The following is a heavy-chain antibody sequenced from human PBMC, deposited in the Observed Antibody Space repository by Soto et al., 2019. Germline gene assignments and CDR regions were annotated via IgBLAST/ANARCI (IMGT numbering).Heavy chain of an antibody. CDR1: GGDISTYY. D-gene: IGHD3-3*01. CDR2: IYSSGST. V-gene: IGHV4-4*07. Sequence: QVQLQESGPRLVKPSETLSLTCTVSGGDISTYYWTWIRQPAGKGLRWIGRIYSSGSTKYNPSLKSRVTMSLDTSKNQCSLRLSSVTAADTAVYYCARGQRFSDWFDPWGQGTLVTVSS. J-gene: IGHJ5*02. CDR3: ARGQRFSDWFDP.